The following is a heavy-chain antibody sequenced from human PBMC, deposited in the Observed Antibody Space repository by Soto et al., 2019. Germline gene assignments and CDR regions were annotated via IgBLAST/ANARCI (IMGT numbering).Heavy chain of an antibody. CDR1: GGSISSYY. V-gene: IGHV4-59*01. J-gene: IGHJ6*02. CDR2: IYYSGST. D-gene: IGHD2-21*02. Sequence: PSETLSLTCTVSGGSISSYYWSWIRQPPGKGLEWIGYIYYSGSTNYNPSLKSRVTISVDTSKNQFSLKLSPVTAADTAVYYCARGFVVVTAIPYYYGMDVWGQGTTVTSP. CDR3: ARGFVVVTAIPYYYGMDV.